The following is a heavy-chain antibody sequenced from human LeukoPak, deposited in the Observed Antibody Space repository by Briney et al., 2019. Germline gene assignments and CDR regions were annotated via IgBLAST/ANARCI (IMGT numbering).Heavy chain of an antibody. J-gene: IGHJ6*02. V-gene: IGHV4-31*03. CDR2: IYYSGST. CDR1: GGSISSGGYY. CDR3: AGDRTFWSGGSKYGMDV. D-gene: IGHD3-3*01. Sequence: SQTLSLTCTVSGGSISSGGYYWSWIRQHPGKGLEWIGYIYYSGSTYYNPSLKSRVTISGDTSKNQFSLKLSSVTAADTAVYFCAGDRTFWSGGSKYGMDVWGQGTTVTVSS.